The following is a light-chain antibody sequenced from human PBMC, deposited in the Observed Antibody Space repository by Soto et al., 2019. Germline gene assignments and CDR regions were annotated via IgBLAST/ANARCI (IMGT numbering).Light chain of an antibody. J-gene: IGKJ5*01. CDR2: AAS. V-gene: IGKV1-39*01. CDR1: QSISTY. Sequence: DIQITQSPSSLSASVGDRVTITCRASQSISTYFNWYQQKPGKAPKLLIYAASSLQSGVPSRFSGSGSGTDFTLTISSLQPEDFATYFCQQSYSTLVTFGQGTRLEI. CDR3: QQSYSTLVT.